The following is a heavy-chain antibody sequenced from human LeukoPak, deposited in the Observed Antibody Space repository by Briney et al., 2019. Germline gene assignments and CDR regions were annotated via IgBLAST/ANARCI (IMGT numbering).Heavy chain of an antibody. V-gene: IGHV5-51*01. CDR2: IYPGDSDT. Sequence: GESLKISCKGSGYSFTSYWIGWVRLMPGKGLEWMGIIYPGDSDTRYSPSFQGQVTISADKSIGTAYLQWSSLKASDTAMYYCARHIAAAVGRDDYYYYGMDVWGQGTTVTVSS. J-gene: IGHJ6*02. D-gene: IGHD6-13*01. CDR3: ARHIAAAVGRDDYYYYGMDV. CDR1: GYSFTSYW.